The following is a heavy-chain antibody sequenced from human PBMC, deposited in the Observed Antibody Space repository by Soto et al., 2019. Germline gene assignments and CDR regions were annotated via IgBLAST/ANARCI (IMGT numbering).Heavy chain of an antibody. CDR2: IIPIFGTA. J-gene: IGHJ3*02. V-gene: IGHV1-69*06. Sequence: QVQLVQSGAEVKKPGSSVKVSCKASGGTFSSYAISWVRQAPGQGLEWMGGIIPIFGTANYAQKFQGRVTITADKSTSTASMELSSLRSEDTAVYYCARARRGGDYSKNTGPFDIWGQGTMVTVSS. D-gene: IGHD4-4*01. CDR1: GGTFSSYA. CDR3: ARARRGGDYSKNTGPFDI.